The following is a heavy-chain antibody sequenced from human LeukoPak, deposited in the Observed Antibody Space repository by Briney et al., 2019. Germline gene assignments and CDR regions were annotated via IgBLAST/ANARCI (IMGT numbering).Heavy chain of an antibody. D-gene: IGHD3-22*01. J-gene: IGHJ4*02. Sequence: GGSLRLSCTASAFAVSINYMSWVRQAPGKGLEWVSSISASGASTYYADSVKGRFTISRDNSRNTLYLQMNSLRAEDTAVYYCAKDGSGYYFHYWGQGTLVTVSS. CDR1: AFAVSINY. CDR2: ISASGAST. CDR3: AKDGSGYYFHY. V-gene: IGHV3-23*01.